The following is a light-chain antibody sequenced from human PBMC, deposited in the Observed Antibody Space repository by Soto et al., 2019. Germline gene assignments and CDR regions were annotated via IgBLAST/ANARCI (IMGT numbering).Light chain of an antibody. V-gene: IGLV2-14*01. CDR3: NSYTTSNTRV. Sequence: QSVLTQPASVSGSPGQSITISCTGTSSDIGGYNYVSWYQQHPGKAPKVIIFGVSNRPSGVSDRFSGSKSGNTASLTISGLQAEDEGDYYCNSYTTSNTRVFGGGTKLTVL. CDR2: GVS. CDR1: SSDIGGYNY. J-gene: IGLJ3*02.